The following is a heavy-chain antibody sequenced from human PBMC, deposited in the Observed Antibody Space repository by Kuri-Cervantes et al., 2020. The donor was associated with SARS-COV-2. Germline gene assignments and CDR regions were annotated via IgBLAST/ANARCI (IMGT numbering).Heavy chain of an antibody. D-gene: IGHD5-12*01. CDR3: ASARHCTSSITCSRADFYSDS. Sequence: GESLKISCVASGFTFGDYDMTWIRLAPGKGLEWISYISGSGSTTYHADSVKGRFTISRDNAESSVYLQMTRLRAEDTAFYYCASARHCTSSITCSRADFYSDSWGQGTLVTVSS. CDR2: ISGSGSTT. V-gene: IGHV3-11*01. CDR1: GFTFGDYD. J-gene: IGHJ4*02.